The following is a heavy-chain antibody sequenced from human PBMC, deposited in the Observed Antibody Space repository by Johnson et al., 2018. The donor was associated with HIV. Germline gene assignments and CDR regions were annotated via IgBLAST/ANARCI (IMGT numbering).Heavy chain of an antibody. CDR3: AKDSQITAVPNDAFDV. J-gene: IGHJ3*01. D-gene: IGHD6-13*01. V-gene: IGHV3-30*02. CDR2: IRYDGSNK. CDR1: GFTFSSYG. Sequence: QMLLVESGGGVVQPGGSLRLSCAASGFTFSSYGMHWVRQAPGKGLEWVAFIRYDGSNKYYADSLKGRFTISRDNSKNTLYLQMNSLGAEDTAVYHCAKDSQITAVPNDAFDVWGQGTMVTVSS.